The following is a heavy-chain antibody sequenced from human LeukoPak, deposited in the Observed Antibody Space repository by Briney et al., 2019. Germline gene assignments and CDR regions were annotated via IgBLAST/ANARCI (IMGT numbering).Heavy chain of an antibody. V-gene: IGHV3-23*01. CDR3: AKTGDVATNERVLAGCNY. CDR1: GFTFSSYA. Sequence: GGSLRLSCAASGFTFSSYAMSWVRQAPGKGLEWVSAISGSGGSTYYADSVKGRFTISRDNSKNTLYLQMNSLRAEDTAVYYCAKTGDVATNERVLAGCNYWGQGTLVTVSS. J-gene: IGHJ4*02. CDR2: ISGSGGST. D-gene: IGHD5-24*01.